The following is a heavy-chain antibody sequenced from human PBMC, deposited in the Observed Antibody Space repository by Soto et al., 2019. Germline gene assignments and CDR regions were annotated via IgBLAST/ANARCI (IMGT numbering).Heavy chain of an antibody. Sequence: GGSLRLSCAASGFTFSSYWMHWVRQAPGKGLEWVANIKENGSKKYYVDSVKDRFTISRDNAKNTLYLQMNSLRAEDTAVYYCAKGQGSSWYEIDYWGQGTLVTVS. D-gene: IGHD6-13*01. J-gene: IGHJ4*02. CDR3: AKGQGSSWYEIDY. CDR2: IKENGSKK. V-gene: IGHV3-7*03. CDR1: GFTFSSYW.